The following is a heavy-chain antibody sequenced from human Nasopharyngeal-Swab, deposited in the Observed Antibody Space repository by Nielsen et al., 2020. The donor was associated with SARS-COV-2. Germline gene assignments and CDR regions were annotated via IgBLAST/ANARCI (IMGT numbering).Heavy chain of an antibody. CDR1: GLTFDDYA. J-gene: IGHJ4*02. CDR2: ISWNSGSI. D-gene: IGHD6-6*01. Sequence: SLKISCAASGLTFDDYAMHWVRQAPGKGLEWVAGISWNSGSIGYADSVKGRFTISRDNAKNSLYLKMNSLRAEDTAFYYCAKEDSSSSVPDYWGQGTLVTVSS. CDR3: AKEDSSSSVPDY. V-gene: IGHV3-9*01.